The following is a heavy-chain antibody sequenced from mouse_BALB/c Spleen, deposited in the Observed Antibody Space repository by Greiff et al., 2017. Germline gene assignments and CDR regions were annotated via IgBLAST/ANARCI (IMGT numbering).Heavy chain of an antibody. CDR2: IDPSDSYT. CDR1: GYTFTSYW. V-gene: IGHV1-69*02. J-gene: IGHJ2*01. CDR3: ARCYYGSSYYFDY. Sequence: VQLQQPGAELVKPGASVKLSCKASGYTFTSYWMHWVKQRPGQGLEWIGEIDPSDSYTNYNQKFKGKATLTVDKSSSTAYMQLSSLTSEDSAVYYCARCYYGSSYYFDYWGQGTTLTVSS. D-gene: IGHD1-1*01.